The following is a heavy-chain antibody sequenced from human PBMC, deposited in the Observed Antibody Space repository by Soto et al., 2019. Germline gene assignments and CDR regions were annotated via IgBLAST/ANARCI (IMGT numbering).Heavy chain of an antibody. CDR2: IFYTGTT. D-gene: IGHD2-21*02. Sequence: PSETLSLTCAVSGDSIISIYHWAWIRQPPGRSLEWIASIFYTGTTYYTPSLKSRVSMSVDTSKDQFSLKLNSVTAADTALYYCARQRTSVVTQAYFDVWGPGSLVTVSS. J-gene: IGHJ4*02. V-gene: IGHV4-38-2*01. CDR3: ARQRTSVVTQAYFDV. CDR1: GDSIISIYH.